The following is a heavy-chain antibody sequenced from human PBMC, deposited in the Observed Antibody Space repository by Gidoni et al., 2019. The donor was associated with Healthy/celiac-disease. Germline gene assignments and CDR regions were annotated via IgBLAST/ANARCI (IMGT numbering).Heavy chain of an antibody. CDR3: ARHTYYDSRFGSSIDY. D-gene: IGHD3-22*01. Sequence: QLQLQESGPGLVKPSETLSLTCTVSGGSISSSSYYWGWIRQPPGKGLEWIGSIYYSGSTYYNPSLKSRVTISVDTSKNQFSLKLSSVTAADTAVYYCARHTYYDSRFGSSIDYWGQGTLVTVSS. V-gene: IGHV4-39*01. CDR1: GGSISSSSYY. CDR2: IYYSGST. J-gene: IGHJ4*02.